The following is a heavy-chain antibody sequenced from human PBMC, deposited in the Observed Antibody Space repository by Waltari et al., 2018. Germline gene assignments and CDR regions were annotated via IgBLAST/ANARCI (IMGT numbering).Heavy chain of an antibody. J-gene: IGHJ4*02. V-gene: IGHV1-18*04. Sequence: QVQLVQSGAEVKKPGASVKVSCKASGYTFTSYGLRWVRQAPGQGLEWRGWISAYNGNTNYAQKLQGRGTMTTDTSTSTAYMELRSLRSDDTAVYYCARDPIVGATTPSGFDYWGQGTLVTVSS. D-gene: IGHD1-26*01. CDR3: ARDPIVGATTPSGFDY. CDR2: ISAYNGNT. CDR1: GYTFTSYG.